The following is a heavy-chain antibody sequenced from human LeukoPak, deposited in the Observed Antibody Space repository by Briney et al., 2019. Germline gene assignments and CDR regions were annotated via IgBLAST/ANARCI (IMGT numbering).Heavy chain of an antibody. V-gene: IGHV3-66*01. J-gene: IGHJ4*02. CDR1: GFTVTSTY. CDR2: IYSGGTP. CDR3: VRGGPFTGAISTPRASDY. D-gene: IGHD1-7*01. Sequence: GGSLRLSCAAFGFTVTSTYTSWVRQAPGKGLEWVSVIYSGGTPYYADSVKGRFTISRDTYKNTVYLQMNSLRAEDTAVYHCVRGGPFTGAISTPRASDYWGQGLLVTVSS.